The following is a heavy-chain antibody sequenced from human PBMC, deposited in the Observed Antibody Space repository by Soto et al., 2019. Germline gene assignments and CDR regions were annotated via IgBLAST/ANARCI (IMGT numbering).Heavy chain of an antibody. CDR2: ISGSGGST. J-gene: IGHJ4*02. V-gene: IGHV3-23*01. CDR3: AKTCEHYLDQYCFDY. Sequence: EVQLLESGGGLVQPGGSLRLSCAASGFTFSSYAMSWVRQAPGKGLEWVSAISGSGGSTYYADSVKGRFTISSDNPKNTLYRQMNALRADDTAVYDGAKTCEHYLDQYCFDYWGQGTLVTVSS. D-gene: IGHD3-9*01. CDR1: GFTFSSYA.